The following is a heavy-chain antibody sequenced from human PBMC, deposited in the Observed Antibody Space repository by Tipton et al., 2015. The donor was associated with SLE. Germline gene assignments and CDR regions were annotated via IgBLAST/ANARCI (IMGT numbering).Heavy chain of an antibody. J-gene: IGHJ5*02. CDR3: ARESRRYYDLSGYYSWFDP. Sequence: TLSLTCTVSGGSVSSGSYYCSWIRQPPGEGLEWIGYIYYSGSTNYNPSLKSRVTISVDTSKNQFSLKLSSVTAADTAVYYCARESRRYYDLSGYYSWFDPWGQGSLVTVSS. V-gene: IGHV4-61*01. CDR1: GGSVSSGSYY. D-gene: IGHD3-22*01. CDR2: IYYSGST.